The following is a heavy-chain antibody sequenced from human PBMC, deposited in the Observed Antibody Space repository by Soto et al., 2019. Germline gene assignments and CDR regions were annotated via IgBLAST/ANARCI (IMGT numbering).Heavy chain of an antibody. Sequence: SVKVSCKAAGGAFSSYAISWVRQAPGQGLEWMGGIIPIFGTANYAQKFQGRVTITADESTSTAYMELSSLRSGDTAVYYCARDLHGDLEAFDYWGQGTLVTVSS. J-gene: IGHJ4*02. CDR1: GGAFSSYA. V-gene: IGHV1-69*13. CDR2: IIPIFGTA. CDR3: ARDLHGDLEAFDY. D-gene: IGHD4-17*01.